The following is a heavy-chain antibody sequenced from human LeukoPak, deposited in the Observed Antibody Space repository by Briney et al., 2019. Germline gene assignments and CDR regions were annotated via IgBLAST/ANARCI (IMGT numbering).Heavy chain of an antibody. V-gene: IGHV3-21*01. J-gene: IGHJ4*02. D-gene: IGHD6-13*01. CDR3: ARGSAAGIFALDY. CDR2: ISSSSSYI. CDR1: GFTFSSYS. Sequence: GGSLRLSCAASGFTFSSYSMNWVRQAPGKGLEWVSSISSSSSYIYYADSVKGRFTISRDNAKNSLYLQMNSLRAEDTAVYYCARGSAAGIFALDYWGQGTLVTVSS.